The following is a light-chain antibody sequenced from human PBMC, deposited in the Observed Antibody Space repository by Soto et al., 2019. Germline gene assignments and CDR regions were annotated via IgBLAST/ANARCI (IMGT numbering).Light chain of an antibody. CDR1: TSNVANNF. CDR2: DDI. Sequence: QSVLTQPPSVSAAPGQKVTISCTRTTSNVANNFVSWYQQFPGKAPKLLIYDDIRRPSGIPNRFSASKSGTSATLGITGLQTGDEADYYCGSWDSSLTANGVGTGTKVTVL. J-gene: IGLJ1*01. V-gene: IGLV1-51*01. CDR3: GSWDSSLTANG.